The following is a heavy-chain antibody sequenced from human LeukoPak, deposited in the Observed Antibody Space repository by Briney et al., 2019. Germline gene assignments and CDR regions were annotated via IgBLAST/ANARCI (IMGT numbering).Heavy chain of an antibody. CDR3: ARDLAYSRLDY. D-gene: IGHD5-18*01. V-gene: IGHV3-7*01. CDR1: GFTFSNAW. Sequence: GGSLRLSCAASGFTFSNAWMSWVRQAPGKGLEWVASINPDGNKKYSADSVKGRFTISRDNAENSLYLQMNSLRVEDTAFYYCARDLAYSRLDYWGQGMLVTVSS. CDR2: INPDGNKK. J-gene: IGHJ4*02.